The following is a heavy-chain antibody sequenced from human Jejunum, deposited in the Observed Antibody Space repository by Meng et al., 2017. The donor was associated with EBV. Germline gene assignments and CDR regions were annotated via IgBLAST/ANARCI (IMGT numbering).Heavy chain of an antibody. CDR2: ISSSSSYI. CDR3: ARDDYGSGSYYDY. D-gene: IGHD3-10*01. V-gene: IGHV3-21*01. CDR1: GFTFSSYS. J-gene: IGHJ4*02. Sequence: EVQLVESGGXLVKPGGSLRLSCAASGFTFSSYSMNWVRQAPGKGLEWVSSISSSSSYIYYADSVKGRFTISRDNAKNSLYLQMNSLRAEDTAVYYCARDDYGSGSYYDYRGQGTLVTVSS.